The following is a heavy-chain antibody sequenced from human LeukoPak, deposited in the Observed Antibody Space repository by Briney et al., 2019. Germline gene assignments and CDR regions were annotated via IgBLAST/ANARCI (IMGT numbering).Heavy chain of an antibody. CDR3: ARVVAYDSTGYYLYYFDY. Sequence: PSETLSPTCTVSGGSISSGGYYWSWIRQHPGKGLEWIGYIHYSGDTYYSPSLKSRLTISVDTSKNQFSLRLRSVTAADTAVYYCARVVAYDSTGYYLYYFDYWGQGTLVTVAA. J-gene: IGHJ4*02. D-gene: IGHD3-22*01. V-gene: IGHV4-31*03. CDR2: IHYSGDT. CDR1: GGSISSGGYY.